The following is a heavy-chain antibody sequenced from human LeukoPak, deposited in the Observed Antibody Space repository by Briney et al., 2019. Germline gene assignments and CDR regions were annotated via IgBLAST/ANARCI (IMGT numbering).Heavy chain of an antibody. V-gene: IGHV3-7*01. D-gene: IGHD6-13*01. CDR1: GFTFSSYW. Sequence: GGSLRLSCAASGFTFSSYWMNWVRQAPGKGLEWVANIKHDGSEKYYVDSVRGRFTISRDNAKNSPYLQMNSLRAEDTAVYYCAKLRQQLAIYYYYYGMDVWGQGTTVTVSS. CDR3: AKLRQQLAIYYYYYGMDV. CDR2: IKHDGSEK. J-gene: IGHJ6*02.